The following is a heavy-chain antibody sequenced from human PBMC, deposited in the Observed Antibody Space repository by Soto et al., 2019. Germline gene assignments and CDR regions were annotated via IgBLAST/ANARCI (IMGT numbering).Heavy chain of an antibody. CDR3: ARGGPVPAASLGSYYYYYGMDV. Sequence: LRLSCAASGFTFSSYGMHWVRQAPGKGLEWVAVISYDGSNKYYADSVKGRFTISRDNSKNTLYLQMNSLRAEDTAVYYCARGGPVPAASLGSYYYYYGMDVWGQGTTVTVSS. D-gene: IGHD2-2*01. V-gene: IGHV3-30*03. CDR1: GFTFSSYG. J-gene: IGHJ6*02. CDR2: ISYDGSNK.